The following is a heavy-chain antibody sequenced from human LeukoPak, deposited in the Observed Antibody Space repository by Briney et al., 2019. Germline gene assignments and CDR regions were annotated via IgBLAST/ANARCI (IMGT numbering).Heavy chain of an antibody. D-gene: IGHD5-12*01. J-gene: IGHJ4*02. CDR2: ISSTSSYI. V-gene: IGHV3-21*01. CDR3: ARPRATGYDWEY. Sequence: GGSLRLSCSASGFTFSSYTMNWVRQAPGKGLEWFSSISSTSSYIYYADSVKGRLTISRDNAKNSLYLQMNSLRAEDTAVYYCARPRATGYDWEYWGQGTLVTVSS. CDR1: GFTFSSYT.